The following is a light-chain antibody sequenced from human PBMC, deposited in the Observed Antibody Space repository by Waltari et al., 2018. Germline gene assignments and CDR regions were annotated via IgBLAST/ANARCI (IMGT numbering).Light chain of an antibody. V-gene: IGKV2-28*01. Sequence: DSVMTQSPLSLPVTPGAPASISCRSSQSLLHSNGYNYLDWYLQKPGPSPQLLIYLGSNRASGVPDRFSGSGSGTDFTLKISRVEAEDVGVYYCMQALQTPPYTFGQGTKLEIK. CDR3: MQALQTPPYT. CDR2: LGS. CDR1: QSLLHSNGYNY. J-gene: IGKJ2*01.